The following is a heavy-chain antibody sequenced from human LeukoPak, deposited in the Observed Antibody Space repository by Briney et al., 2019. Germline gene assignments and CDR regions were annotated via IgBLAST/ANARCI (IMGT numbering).Heavy chain of an antibody. V-gene: IGHV1-24*01. CDR1: GYTLTELS. CDR3: AAPSGSFLGYYYGMDV. D-gene: IGHD1-26*01. J-gene: IGHJ6*02. Sequence: ASVKVSCKVSGYTLTELSMHWVRQAPGKGLEWMGGFDPEDGETLYAQRFQGRVTMTKDTSTDTVYMELSSLKSEDTAVYYCAAPSGSFLGYYYGMDVWGQGTTVTVFS. CDR2: FDPEDGET.